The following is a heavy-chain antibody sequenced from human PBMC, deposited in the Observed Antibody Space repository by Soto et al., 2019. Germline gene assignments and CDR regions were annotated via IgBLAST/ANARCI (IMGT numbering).Heavy chain of an antibody. Sequence: ASVKVSCKASGYTFTSYAMHWVRQAPGQRLEWMGWINAGNGNTKYSQKFQGRVTITRDTSASTAYMELSSLRSEDTAVYYCASSWNYAPGMDVWGQGTTVTVPS. CDR2: INAGNGNT. V-gene: IGHV1-3*01. D-gene: IGHD1-7*01. CDR3: ASSWNYAPGMDV. J-gene: IGHJ6*02. CDR1: GYTFTSYA.